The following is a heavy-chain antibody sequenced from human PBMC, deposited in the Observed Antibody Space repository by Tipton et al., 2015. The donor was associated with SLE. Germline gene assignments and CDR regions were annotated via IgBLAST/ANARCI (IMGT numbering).Heavy chain of an antibody. J-gene: IGHJ4*02. CDR3: AKGHCSGGSRCHVDY. D-gene: IGHD2-15*01. V-gene: IGHV3-48*03. CDR1: GFTFSSFE. CDR2: ISSSGNSM. Sequence: SLRLSCTASGFTFSSFEMNWVRQAPGKGLEWVSFISSSGNSMYYADSVKGRFTISRDNAKNSLYLQMNSLRAEDTALYYCAKGHCSGGSRCHVDYWGQGTLVTVSS.